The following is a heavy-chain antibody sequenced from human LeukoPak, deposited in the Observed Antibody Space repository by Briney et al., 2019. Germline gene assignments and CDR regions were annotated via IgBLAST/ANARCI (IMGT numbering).Heavy chain of an antibody. Sequence: SVKVSCKASGGTFSSYAISWVRQAPGQGLEWMGRIIPILGIANYAQKFQGRVTITADKSTSTAYMELSSLRSEDTAVYYCARDGPGGAALDYWGQGTLVTVSS. CDR2: IIPILGIA. CDR3: ARDGPGGAALDY. V-gene: IGHV1-69*04. D-gene: IGHD6-6*01. CDR1: GGTFSSYA. J-gene: IGHJ4*02.